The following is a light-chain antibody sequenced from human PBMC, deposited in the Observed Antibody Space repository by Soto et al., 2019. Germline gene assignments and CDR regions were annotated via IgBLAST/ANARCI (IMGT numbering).Light chain of an antibody. V-gene: IGKV1-39*01. Sequence: DIQMTQSPSFLSASVGDRVTITFRASQAISNYLNWYQQKPGKAPNLLIFGAKTLQSGVPSRFSSSGYGTDFTLTTTTLQPEDVGIYYCQQCHATPLTFGQGTRLEIK. J-gene: IGKJ5*01. CDR3: QQCHATPLT. CDR1: QAISNY. CDR2: GAK.